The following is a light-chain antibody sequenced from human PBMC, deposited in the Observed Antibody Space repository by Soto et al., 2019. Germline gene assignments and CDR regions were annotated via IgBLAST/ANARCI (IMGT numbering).Light chain of an antibody. CDR3: NSYTGSSTYV. J-gene: IGLJ1*01. V-gene: IGLV2-14*01. CDR1: SSDVGGYTH. Sequence: QSALTQPASVSESPGQSITISCTGTSSDVGGYTHVSWYQQYAGKAPKLMIYEVSNRPSGVSNRFSGSKSGNTASLTISGLQAEDEADYYCNSYTGSSTYVFGTGTQLTVL. CDR2: EVS.